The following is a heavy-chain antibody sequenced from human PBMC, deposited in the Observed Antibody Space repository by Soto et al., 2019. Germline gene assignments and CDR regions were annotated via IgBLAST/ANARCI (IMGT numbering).Heavy chain of an antibody. CDR3: ARDDGLSSTNVKAFDI. CDR1: GFTFSRYY. CDR2: ISTTSTYT. D-gene: IGHD2-2*01. J-gene: IGHJ3*02. V-gene: IGHV3-21*01. Sequence: PGGSLRLSCAASGFTFSRYYMNWVRQAPGKGLEWVSSISTTSTYTHYADSLKGRFTISRDNAKKLLYLQMDGLRAEDTAVYYCARDDGLSSTNVKAFDIWGQGTKVTVSS.